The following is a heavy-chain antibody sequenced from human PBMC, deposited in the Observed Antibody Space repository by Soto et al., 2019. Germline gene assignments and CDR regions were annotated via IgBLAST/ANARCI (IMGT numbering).Heavy chain of an antibody. D-gene: IGHD5-12*01. CDR1: GLTFSSCA. CDR3: AKDRREGNNYGWFDS. Sequence: GGFLRLSCVASGLTFSSCAMSWARQAPGKGLEWVSAISGSGSSTYYPDSVKGRFTISRDNSKNTLYLQMNSLRAEDTAVYYCAKDRREGNNYGWFDSWGQGTLVTVSS. J-gene: IGHJ5*01. V-gene: IGHV3-23*01. CDR2: ISGSGSST.